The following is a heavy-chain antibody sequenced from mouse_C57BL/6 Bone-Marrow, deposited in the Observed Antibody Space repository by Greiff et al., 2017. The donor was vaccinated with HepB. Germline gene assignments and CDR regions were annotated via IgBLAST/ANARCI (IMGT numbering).Heavy chain of an antibody. Sequence: EVKLMESGPGLVKPSQSLSLTCSVTGYSITSGYYWNWIRQFPGNKLEWMGYISYDGSNNYNPSLKNRISITRDTSKNQFFLKLNSVTTEDTATYYCARDKGNYVWYFDVWGTGTTVTVSS. V-gene: IGHV3-6*01. CDR2: ISYDGSN. J-gene: IGHJ1*03. CDR1: GYSITSGYY. D-gene: IGHD2-1*01. CDR3: ARDKGNYVWYFDV.